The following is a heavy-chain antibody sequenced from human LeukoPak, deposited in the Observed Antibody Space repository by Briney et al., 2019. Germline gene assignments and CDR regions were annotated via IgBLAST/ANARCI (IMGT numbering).Heavy chain of an antibody. V-gene: IGHV4-34*01. CDR3: AGSGSYFYYYYYYMDV. CDR2: INHSGST. CDR1: GGSFSGYY. J-gene: IGHJ6*03. Sequence: SETLSLTCAVYGGSFSGYYWSWIRQPPGKGLLWLGEINHSGSTNYNPSLKSRVTISVDTSKNQFSLKLSSVTAADTAVYYCAGSGSYFYYYYYYMDVWGKGTTVTVSS. D-gene: IGHD3-10*01.